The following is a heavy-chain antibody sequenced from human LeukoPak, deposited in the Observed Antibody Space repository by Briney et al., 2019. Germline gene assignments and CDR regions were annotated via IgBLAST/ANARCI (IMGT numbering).Heavy chain of an antibody. CDR3: ARGDYGYWFDF. J-gene: IGHJ4*02. Sequence: SETLSLTCAVYGGSFSGYYWSWIRQPPGKGLEWIGEINHSGGTNYNPSLKSRVTISVDTSKNQFSLKLSSVTAADTAVYYCARGDYGYWFDFWGQGTLVTVSS. V-gene: IGHV4-34*01. D-gene: IGHD2-15*01. CDR1: GGSFSGYY. CDR2: INHSGGT.